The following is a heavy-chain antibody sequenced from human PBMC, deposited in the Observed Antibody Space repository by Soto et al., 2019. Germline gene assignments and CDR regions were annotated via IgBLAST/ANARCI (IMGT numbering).Heavy chain of an antibody. J-gene: IGHJ4*02. Sequence: QVQLQESGPGLVKPSETLSLTCTVSGDSISSHYWSWIRQSPGKGLEWIGYIHFTGATLYNPSLESRVPVSLDTSKTHFSLKLSSVTAADTAVYYCARHEGASFDSWGQGTLVTVSS. CDR1: GDSISSHY. CDR3: ARHEGASFDS. CDR2: IHFTGAT. V-gene: IGHV4-59*08.